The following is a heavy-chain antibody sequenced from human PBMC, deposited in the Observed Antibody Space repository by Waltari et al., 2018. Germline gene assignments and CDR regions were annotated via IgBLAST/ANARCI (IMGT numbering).Heavy chain of an antibody. Sequence: QVQLQQWGAGLLKPSETLSLTCAVSGGSFSGYYWSWIRQPPGKGLEWIGEINNSGSTNYNPALKSRVTISVDTSKTQFSLKLSSVTAADTAVYYCARGIAAAGTGYWGQGTLVTVSS. D-gene: IGHD6-13*01. J-gene: IGHJ4*02. CDR2: INNSGST. CDR1: GGSFSGYY. CDR3: ARGIAAAGTGY. V-gene: IGHV4-34*01.